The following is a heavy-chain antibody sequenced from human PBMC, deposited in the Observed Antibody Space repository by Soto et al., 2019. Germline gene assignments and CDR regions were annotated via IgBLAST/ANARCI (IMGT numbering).Heavy chain of an antibody. CDR3: ERVDDY. D-gene: IGHD3-9*01. CDR1: GGSFSGHN. V-gene: IGHV4-34*01. J-gene: IGHJ4*02. Sequence: SETLSLTCAVYGGSFSGHNWGWIRQPPGKGLEWIGEIDDSGATNYNPSLKSRASISLDTSKNQFSLELSSVTAADTAVYYCERVDDYWGQGTLVTVSS. CDR2: IDDSGAT.